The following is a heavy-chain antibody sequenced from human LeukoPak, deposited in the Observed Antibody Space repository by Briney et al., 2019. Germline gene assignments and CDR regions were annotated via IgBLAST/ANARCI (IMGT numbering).Heavy chain of an antibody. CDR3: ARAPGSSWYLGY. D-gene: IGHD6-13*01. J-gene: IGHJ4*02. CDR1: GGTFSSYA. CDR2: IIPIVGIA. Sequence: ASVKVSCKASGGTFSSYAISWVRQASGQGLEWMGRIIPIVGIANYAQKFQGRVTITADKSTSTAYMELSSLRSEDTAVYYCARAPGSSWYLGYWGQGTLVTVSS. V-gene: IGHV1-69*04.